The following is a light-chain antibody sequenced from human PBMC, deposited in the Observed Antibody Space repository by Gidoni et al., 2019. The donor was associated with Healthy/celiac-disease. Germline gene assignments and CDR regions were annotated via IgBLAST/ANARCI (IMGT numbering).Light chain of an antibody. V-gene: IGKV3-20*01. CDR2: GAS. J-gene: IGKJ1*01. CDR1: QSVSSSY. Sequence: ELVLTQSPGTLSLSPGERATLSCRASQSVSSSYLAWYQQEPGQAPRLLISGASSRATGSPDRFSGSGSGTDFTLTSSRLEPEEFAVYYCQQYGSSWTFGQGAKVEIK. CDR3: QQYGSSWT.